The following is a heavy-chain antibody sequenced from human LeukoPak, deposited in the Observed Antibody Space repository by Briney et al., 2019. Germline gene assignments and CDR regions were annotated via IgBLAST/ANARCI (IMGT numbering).Heavy chain of an antibody. Sequence: GESLKISCKGSGYRFIDYWIGWVRQMPGKGLEWMGIVYSGDSDTRYSPSSQGQVTISVDKSISAAYLQWSRLKASDTAIYYCARRGWYNYNYYGMDVWGKGTTVTVSS. CDR1: GYRFIDYW. V-gene: IGHV5-51*01. J-gene: IGHJ6*04. D-gene: IGHD1-1*01. CDR2: VYSGDSDT. CDR3: ARRGWYNYNYYGMDV.